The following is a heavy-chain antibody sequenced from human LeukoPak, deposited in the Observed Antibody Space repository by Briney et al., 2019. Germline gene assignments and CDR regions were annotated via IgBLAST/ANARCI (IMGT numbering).Heavy chain of an antibody. CDR2: INPDSGFT. V-gene: IGHV1-2*02. CDR1: GYKFTDDY. D-gene: IGHD3-16*01. J-gene: IGHJ4*02. CDR3: APTAEAYTSWWKV. Sequence: ASVKVSCKASGYKFTDDYMHWVRQAPGQGLEFMGWINPDSGFTNYAQKFKGRVTMTRDTSISTAYLEVRSLTSNDTAVYYCAPTAEAYTSWWKVWGQGTLVTVSS.